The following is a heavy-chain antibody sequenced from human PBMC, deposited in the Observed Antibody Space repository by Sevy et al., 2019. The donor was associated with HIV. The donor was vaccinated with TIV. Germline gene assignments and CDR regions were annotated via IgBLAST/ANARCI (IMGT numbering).Heavy chain of an antibody. CDR2: ISGSGGST. V-gene: IGHV3-23*01. D-gene: IGHD1-26*01. CDR3: AKGASGSYRSNFDY. Sequence: GESLKISCAASGFTFSSYAMSWVRQAPGKGLEWVSAISGSGGSTYYADSVKGRFTISRDNSKNTLYLQMNSLRAEDTAVYYCAKGASGSYRSNFDYWGQGTLVTVSS. J-gene: IGHJ4*02. CDR1: GFTFSSYA.